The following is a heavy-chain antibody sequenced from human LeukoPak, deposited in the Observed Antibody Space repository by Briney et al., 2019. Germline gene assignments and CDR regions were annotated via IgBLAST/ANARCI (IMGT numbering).Heavy chain of an antibody. V-gene: IGHV3-23*01. CDR3: AKDSMVATILFDY. D-gene: IGHD5-12*01. J-gene: IGHJ4*02. CDR2: ISGSGGST. Sequence: PGGSLRLSCAASGFTFSSYAMSWVRQAPGKGLEWVSAISGSGGSTYYADAVKGRFTISRDNSKNTLYLQMNSLRAEDTAVYYCAKDSMVATILFDYWGQGTLVTVSS. CDR1: GFTFSSYA.